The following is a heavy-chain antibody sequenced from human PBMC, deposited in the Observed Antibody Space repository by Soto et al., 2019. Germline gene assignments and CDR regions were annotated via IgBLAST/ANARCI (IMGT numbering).Heavy chain of an antibody. CDR3: ARKYEGDYTRPYDL. V-gene: IGHV1-18*01. CDR2: ISAYNGKT. CDR1: GYTFTSYG. Sequence: QVQLVQSGAEVKKPGASVKVSCKASGYTFTSYGLSWVRQAPGQGLEWMGWISAYNGKTNYAQKLQGRITMTTDTSTSTAYMELRSMRSDDTAVYYCARKYEGDYTRPYDLWGRGTLVTVSS. D-gene: IGHD4-4*01. J-gene: IGHJ2*01.